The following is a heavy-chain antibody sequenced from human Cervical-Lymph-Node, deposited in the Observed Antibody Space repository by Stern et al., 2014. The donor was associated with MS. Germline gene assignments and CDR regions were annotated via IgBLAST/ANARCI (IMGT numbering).Heavy chain of an antibody. V-gene: IGHV1-18*01. CDR1: GYTFTTYG. D-gene: IGHD2-2*01. CDR2: ISTYNGDT. J-gene: IGHJ5*02. CDR3: ATSYCSIDNCPARRDDWFDP. Sequence: QVQLVQSGSEVKKPGASVKVSCKASGYTFTTYGMSWVRQAHGQGLEWMGWISTYNGDTQYAQKFQGRVPLTTDTYSKTVNLQMRSLRFDDTAMYCCATSYCSIDNCPARRDDWFDPWGQGTLVTVTS.